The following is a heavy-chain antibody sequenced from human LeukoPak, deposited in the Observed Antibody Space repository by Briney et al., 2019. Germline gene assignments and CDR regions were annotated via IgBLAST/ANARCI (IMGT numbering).Heavy chain of an antibody. CDR3: TRSLNVVVPAAIPDYYGMDV. Sequence: GRSLRLSCTASAFTFGDYAMSWVRQAPGKGLEWVGFIRSKAYGGTTECAASVKGRFTISRDDSKSIAYLQMNSLKTEDTAVYYCTRSLNVVVPAAIPDYYGMDVWGQGTTVTVSS. J-gene: IGHJ6*02. CDR2: IRSKAYGGTT. V-gene: IGHV3-49*04. CDR1: AFTFGDYA. D-gene: IGHD2-2*02.